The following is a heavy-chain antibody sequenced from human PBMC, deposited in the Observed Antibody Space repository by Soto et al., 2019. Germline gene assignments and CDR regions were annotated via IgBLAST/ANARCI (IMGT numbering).Heavy chain of an antibody. Sequence: EVQLVECGGGLVQPGGSLRLSCAASRFTFSSYWMHWVRQAPGKGLVWVSRINTDGSSTTYADSVKGRFTISRDNAKNTLYLQMNSLRAEDTAVYYCARGYYGDYDYWGQGTLVTVSS. CDR2: INTDGSST. J-gene: IGHJ4*02. CDR1: RFTFSSYW. CDR3: ARGYYGDYDY. V-gene: IGHV3-74*01. D-gene: IGHD4-17*01.